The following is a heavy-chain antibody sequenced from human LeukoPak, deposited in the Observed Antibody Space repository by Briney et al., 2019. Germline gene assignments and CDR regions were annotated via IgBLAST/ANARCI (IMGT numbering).Heavy chain of an antibody. Sequence: GGPRGFSCAASEFTFVSYWISGVRKAQGKGLRWLPKIRQDGSEKYYVDSVKGRFTISRDNAKNSLYLQMNSLRAEDTAVYYCAREPFAAAGLRHAFDIWGQGTMVTVSS. V-gene: IGHV3-7*01. D-gene: IGHD6-13*01. CDR2: IRQDGSEK. J-gene: IGHJ3*02. CDR1: EFTFVSYW. CDR3: AREPFAAAGLRHAFDI.